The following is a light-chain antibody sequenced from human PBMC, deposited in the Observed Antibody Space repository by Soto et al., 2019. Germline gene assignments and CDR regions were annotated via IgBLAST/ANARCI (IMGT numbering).Light chain of an antibody. J-gene: IGLJ1*01. V-gene: IGLV2-14*01. Sequence: QSVLTQPPSVSGSPGQSITISCTGTNSDVGAYNYVSWYQHHPGKAPKLMLYEVSNRPSGVSNRFSGSKSGNTASLTISGLQAEDEADYYCSSYTSSTTLVFGTGTKLTVL. CDR1: NSDVGAYNY. CDR2: EVS. CDR3: SSYTSSTTLV.